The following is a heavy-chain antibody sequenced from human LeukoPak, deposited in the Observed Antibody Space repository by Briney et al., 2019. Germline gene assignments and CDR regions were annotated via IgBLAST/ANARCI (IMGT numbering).Heavy chain of an antibody. CDR2: ISSSGTYI. V-gene: IGHV3-21*01. D-gene: IGHD3-10*01. J-gene: IGHJ4*02. Sequence: GGSLRLSCAASGFTFSSYSMHWVRQAPGKGLEWVSSISSSGTYIYYADSVKGRFTISRDNAENSLYLQMHSLRAEDTAVYYCVRGNFNGGIDYWGQGTLVTVSS. CDR1: GFTFSSYS. CDR3: VRGNFNGGIDY.